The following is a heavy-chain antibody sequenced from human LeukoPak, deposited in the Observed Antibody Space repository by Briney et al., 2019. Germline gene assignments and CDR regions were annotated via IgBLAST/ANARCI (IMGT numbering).Heavy chain of an antibody. D-gene: IGHD2-15*01. Sequence: GGSLRLSCAASEFAFGSYAMTWVRQAPGKGPEWVAAISDSGDNTYYTESMRGRFTISRDNSKNTLYLQMNSLRAEDTAVYYCASHRGYCSGGTCYSALFDYWGQGTLVTVSS. CDR3: ASHRGYCSGGTCYSALFDY. J-gene: IGHJ4*02. V-gene: IGHV3-23*01. CDR1: EFAFGSYA. CDR2: ISDSGDNT.